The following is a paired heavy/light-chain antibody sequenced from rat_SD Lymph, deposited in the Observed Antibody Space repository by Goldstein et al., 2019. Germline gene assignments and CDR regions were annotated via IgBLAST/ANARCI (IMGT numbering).Light chain of an antibody. CDR2: LAS. J-gene: IGKJ1*01. Sequence: DVVMTQTPVSLSVSLGNQASISCRSSQSLLHSDGNTYLSWYLQKPGQSPQLLIYLASNRFSGVSNRFSGSGSGTDFTLKISRVEPEDLGVYYCFQHTHLPRTFGGGTKLELK. CDR1: QSLLHSDGNTY. CDR3: FQHTHLPRT. V-gene: IGKV1S42*01.
Heavy chain of an antibody. CDR3: ARRSYFDY. Sequence: VQLVESGGGLVQPGKSLKLSCSASGFTFSSYGMHWIRQAPGKGLDWVAYISSSSGTVYADAVKGRFTISRDNAKNTLYLQLNSLKSEDTAIYYCARRSYFDYWGQGVMVTVSS. J-gene: IGHJ2*01. CDR1: GFTFSSYG. CDR2: ISSSSGT. V-gene: IGHV5-62*01.